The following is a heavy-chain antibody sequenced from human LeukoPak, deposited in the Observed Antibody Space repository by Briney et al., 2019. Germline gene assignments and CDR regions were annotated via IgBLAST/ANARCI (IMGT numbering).Heavy chain of an antibody. CDR1: GFTFSSYE. V-gene: IGHV3-21*06. CDR2: ISSSSSYI. D-gene: IGHD4-17*01. Sequence: GGSLRLSCAASGFTFSSYEMNWVRQAPGKGLEWVSSISSSSSYIYYADSVKGRFTISRDNAKNSLCLQMNSLRAEDTAVYYCARDKKTDDYGDYWPWVVDYWGQGTLVTVSS. J-gene: IGHJ4*02. CDR3: ARDKKTDDYGDYWPWVVDY.